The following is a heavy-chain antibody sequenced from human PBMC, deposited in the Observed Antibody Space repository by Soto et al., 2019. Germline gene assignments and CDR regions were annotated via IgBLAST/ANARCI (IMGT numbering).Heavy chain of an antibody. CDR2: INPSGGST. CDR3: AREAVRYRRGTAMVLSYYYYGMDV. Sequence: QVQLVQSGAEVKKPGASVKVSCKASGYTFTSYYMHWVRQAPGQGLEWMGIINPSGGSTSYAQKLQGRVTRTRDTYTSTVYMELSSLRSDDTAVYYCAREAVRYRRGTAMVLSYYYYGMDVWGQGTTVTVSS. D-gene: IGHD5-18*01. CDR1: GYTFTSYY. J-gene: IGHJ6*02. V-gene: IGHV1-46*04.